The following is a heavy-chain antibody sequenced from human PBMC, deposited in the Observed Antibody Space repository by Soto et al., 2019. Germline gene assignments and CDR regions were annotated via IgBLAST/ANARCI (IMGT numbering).Heavy chain of an antibody. CDR2: INPNSGGT. D-gene: IGHD2-15*01. CDR3: ARDRWRYYGMDV. CDR1: GYTFTGYY. V-gene: IGHV1-2*04. J-gene: IGHJ6*02. Sequence: ASVKVSCKASGYTFTGYYMHWVRQAPGQGLEWMGWINPNSGGTNYAQKFQGWVTMTRDTSISTAYMELSRLRSDDTAVYYCARDRWRYYGMDVWGQGTTVTVSS.